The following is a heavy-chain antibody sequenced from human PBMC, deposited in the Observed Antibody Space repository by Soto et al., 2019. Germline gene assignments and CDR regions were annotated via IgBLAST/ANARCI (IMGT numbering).Heavy chain of an antibody. V-gene: IGHV3-23*01. Sequence: EVQLLESGGDLVQPGGSLRLSCAASGFTFSSYAMSWVRQTPGKGLEWVSAISGSGGSTYYADSVKGRFTISRDNSKNTLYLQMNSLRAEDTAVYYCWRRGSPDYWGQGTLVTVSS. CDR2: ISGSGGST. CDR1: GFTFSSYA. D-gene: IGHD1-26*01. CDR3: WRRGSPDY. J-gene: IGHJ4*02.